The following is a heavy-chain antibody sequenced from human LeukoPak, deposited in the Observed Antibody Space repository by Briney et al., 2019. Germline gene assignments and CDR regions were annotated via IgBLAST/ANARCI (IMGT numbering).Heavy chain of an antibody. V-gene: IGHV3-33*08. J-gene: IGHJ4*02. CDR1: GFTFRSYA. D-gene: IGHD3-10*01. CDR2: IWYDGSNK. CDR3: ARDPMVRGTRYYFDY. Sequence: GGSLRLSCVASGFTFRSYAMHWVRQAPGKGLEWVTVIWYDGSNKYYVDSVKGRFTISRDNSKNTLYLQMNSLRAEDTAVYYCARDPMVRGTRYYFDYWGQGTLVTVSS.